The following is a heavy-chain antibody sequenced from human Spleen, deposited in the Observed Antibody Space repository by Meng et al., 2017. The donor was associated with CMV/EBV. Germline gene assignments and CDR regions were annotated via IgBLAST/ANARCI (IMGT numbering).Heavy chain of an antibody. CDR1: GFTFSSSG. Sequence: GESLKISCAASGFTFSSSGMHWVRQAPGKGLEWVAVIWSDGTKEYYADPVKGRFTISRDNSKNTLYLQMNSLRAEDTAVYYCAKDLVVVIATGYYGMDVWGQGTTVTVSS. D-gene: IGHD2-21*01. V-gene: IGHV3-30*02. CDR2: IWSDGTKE. J-gene: IGHJ6*02. CDR3: AKDLVVVIATGYYGMDV.